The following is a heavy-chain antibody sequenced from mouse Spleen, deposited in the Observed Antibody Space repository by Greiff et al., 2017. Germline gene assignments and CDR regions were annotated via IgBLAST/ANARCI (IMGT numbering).Heavy chain of an antibody. CDR2: IYPGDGDT. V-gene: IGHV1-80*01. CDR1: GYAFSSYW. Sequence: VQLVESGAELVRPGSSVKISCKASGYAFSSYWMNWVKQRPGQGLEWIGQIYPGDGDTNYNGKFKGKATLTADKSSSTAYMQLSSLTSEDSAVYFCARRDYDYGGFAYWGQGTLVTVSA. CDR3: ARRDYDYGGFAY. J-gene: IGHJ3*01. D-gene: IGHD2-4*01.